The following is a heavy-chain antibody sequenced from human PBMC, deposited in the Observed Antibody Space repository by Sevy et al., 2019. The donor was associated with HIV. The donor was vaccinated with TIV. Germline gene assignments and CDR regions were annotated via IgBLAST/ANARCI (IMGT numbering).Heavy chain of an antibody. CDR1: GYTFTSYR. CDR2: ISPFNGDT. Sequence: ASVKVSCQASGYTFTSYRIYWVRQAPGQGLEWMGWISPFNGDTNYAQKLQGRVTMITDTSTTTAYMEMRSLRSDETAVYYCARAYCSGGISYSLAYWGQGTLVTVSS. CDR3: ARAYCSGGISYSLAY. V-gene: IGHV1-18*01. J-gene: IGHJ4*02. D-gene: IGHD2-15*01.